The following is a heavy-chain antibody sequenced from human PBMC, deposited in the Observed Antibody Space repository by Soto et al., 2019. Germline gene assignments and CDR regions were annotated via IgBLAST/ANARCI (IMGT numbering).Heavy chain of an antibody. J-gene: IGHJ1*01. Sequence: PSVKVSCKASGGTFSSYAISWVRQAPGQGLEWMGGIIPIFGTANYAQKFQGRVTITADESTSTAYMELSSLRSEDTAVYYCASSYDSSGYLEYFQHWGQGTLVTVSS. CDR2: IIPIFGTA. CDR3: ASSYDSSGYLEYFQH. CDR1: GGTFSSYA. D-gene: IGHD3-22*01. V-gene: IGHV1-69*13.